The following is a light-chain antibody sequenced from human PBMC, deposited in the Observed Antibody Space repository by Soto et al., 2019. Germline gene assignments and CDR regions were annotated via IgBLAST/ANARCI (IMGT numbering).Light chain of an antibody. Sequence: EIVLTQSPGTLSLSPGERATLSCRASQSVSSIYLAWYQQKPGQATRLLIYGASSRATGIPDRFSGSGSGTDFTLTISRLEPEDFALYYCQQYGSSSYTFGQGTKLEIK. V-gene: IGKV3-20*01. CDR3: QQYGSSSYT. CDR2: GAS. CDR1: QSVSSIY. J-gene: IGKJ2*01.